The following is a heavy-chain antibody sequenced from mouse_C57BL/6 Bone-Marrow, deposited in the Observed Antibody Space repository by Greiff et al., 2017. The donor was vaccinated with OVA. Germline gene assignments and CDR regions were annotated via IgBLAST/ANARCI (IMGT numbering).Heavy chain of an antibody. V-gene: IGHV5-16*01. Sequence: VKLMESEGGLVQPGSSMKLSCTASGFTFSDYYMAWVRQVPEKGLEWVANINYDGSSTYYLDSLKSRFIISRDNAKNILYLQMSSLKSEDTATYYCARGYYYAMDYWGQGTSVTVSS. CDR1: GFTFSDYY. CDR3: ARGYYYAMDY. CDR2: INYDGSST. J-gene: IGHJ4*01.